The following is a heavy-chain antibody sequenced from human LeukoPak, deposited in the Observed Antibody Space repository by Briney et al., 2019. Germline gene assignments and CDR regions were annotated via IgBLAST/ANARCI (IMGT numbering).Heavy chain of an antibody. D-gene: IGHD1-1*01. Sequence: SETLSLTCTVSGGSISSYYWSWIRQPAGKGLEWIGRIYTSGSTNYNPSLKSRVTMSVDTSKNQFSLKLSSVTAADTAVYYCARETFTLIHPTFYYYYYMDVWGKGTTVTISS. J-gene: IGHJ6*03. CDR1: GGSISSYY. CDR2: IYTSGST. V-gene: IGHV4-4*07. CDR3: ARETFTLIHPTFYYYYYMDV.